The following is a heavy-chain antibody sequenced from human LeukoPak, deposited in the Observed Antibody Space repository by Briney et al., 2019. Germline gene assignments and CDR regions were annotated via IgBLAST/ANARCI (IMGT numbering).Heavy chain of an antibody. CDR2: IPYDGINK. Sequence: GGSLRLSCAASGFTFSSYAMHWVRQAPGKGLEWVAVIPYDGINKYYADSVKGRFTISRDNSKNTVYLQMNSLRAEDTAVYYCARDAAGNPPFYNFDYWGQGTLVTVSS. D-gene: IGHD6-19*01. CDR3: ARDAAGNPPFYNFDY. CDR1: GFTFSSYA. V-gene: IGHV3-30*04. J-gene: IGHJ4*02.